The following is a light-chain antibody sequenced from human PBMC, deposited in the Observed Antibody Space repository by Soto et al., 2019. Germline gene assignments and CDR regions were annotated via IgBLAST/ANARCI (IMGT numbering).Light chain of an antibody. CDR2: GAS. Sequence: EIVLTQSPGTLSWSPGERATLSCRASQRVDDSHLAWYQLRNGQAPRLVIYGASTRATGIPDRFSGSGYGTDFSLTIRGLKPEDFAVYYCQQYRMSPNTFGQGTRLEIK. V-gene: IGKV3-20*01. CDR1: QRVDDSH. J-gene: IGKJ5*01. CDR3: QQYRMSPNT.